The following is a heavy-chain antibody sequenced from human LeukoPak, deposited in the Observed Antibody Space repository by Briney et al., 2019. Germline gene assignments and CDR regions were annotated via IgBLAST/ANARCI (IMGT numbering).Heavy chain of an antibody. D-gene: IGHD6-13*01. CDR2: IWYDGSNK. J-gene: IGHJ4*02. CDR1: AFTFSTYG. V-gene: IGHV3-33*08. Sequence: GGSLRLSCAASAFTFSTYGMHWVRQAPGKGLEWVAVIWYDGSNKFYADSVKGRFTISRDNSKNTLYLQMNSLRAEDTAVYYCARDRAAADLDYWGQGTLVTVSS. CDR3: ARDRAAADLDY.